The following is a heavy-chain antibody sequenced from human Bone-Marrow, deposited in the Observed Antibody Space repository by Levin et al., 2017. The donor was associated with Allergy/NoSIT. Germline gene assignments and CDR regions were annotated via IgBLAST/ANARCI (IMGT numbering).Heavy chain of an antibody. CDR1: GFTFRNYE. D-gene: IGHD6-19*01. CDR2: ISNDGRNV. CDR3: ARGDEAAVAGSYYYGMDV. J-gene: IGHJ6*02. V-gene: IGHV3-30*04. Sequence: PGGSLRLSCAASGFTFRNYEMHWVRQAPGKGMEWVAVISNDGRNVFYADSVKGRFTISRDNSKNTMYLEMNSLRPEDTAVYYCARGDEAAVAGSYYYGMDVWGQGTTVSVSS.